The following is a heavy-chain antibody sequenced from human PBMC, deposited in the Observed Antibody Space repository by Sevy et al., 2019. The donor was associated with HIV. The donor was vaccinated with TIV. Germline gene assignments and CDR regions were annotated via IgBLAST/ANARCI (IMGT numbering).Heavy chain of an antibody. CDR2: IYYSGST. CDR1: GGSISSYY. V-gene: IGHV4-59*08. J-gene: IGHJ4*02. Sequence: SETLSLTCTVSGGSISSYYWSWIRQPPGKGLEWIGYIYYSGSTNYNPSLKSRVTISVDTSKNQFSLKLSSVTAADTAVYYCARRGLQSYYFDYWGQGTLVTVSS. D-gene: IGHD4-4*01. CDR3: ARRGLQSYYFDY.